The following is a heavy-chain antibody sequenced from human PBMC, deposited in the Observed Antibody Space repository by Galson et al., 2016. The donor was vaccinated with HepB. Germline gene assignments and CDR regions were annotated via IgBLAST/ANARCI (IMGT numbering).Heavy chain of an antibody. D-gene: IGHD6-19*01. CDR2: ITPIFVTA. J-gene: IGHJ4*02. Sequence: SVKVSCKASGGTFSHYAFSWVRQAPGQGLEWMGGITPIFVTANYAQNFQGRVTITADESTSTAYMELSSLRSEDTAVYYCARVKGIAVTGTFESWGQGTLVTVSS. V-gene: IGHV1-69*13. CDR3: ARVKGIAVTGTFES. CDR1: GGTFSHYA.